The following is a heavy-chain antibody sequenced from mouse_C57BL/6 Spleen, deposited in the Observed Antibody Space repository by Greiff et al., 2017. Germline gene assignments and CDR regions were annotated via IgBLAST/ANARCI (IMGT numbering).Heavy chain of an antibody. Sequence: QVQLKESGPGLVQPSQSLSITCTVSGFSLTSYGVHWVRQSPGKGLEWLGVIWSGGSTDYNAAFISRLSISKDNPKSQVFFKMNSLQADDTAIYYCASPLYGPFAYWGQGTLVTVSA. D-gene: IGHD1-1*02. J-gene: IGHJ3*01. CDR2: IWSGGST. CDR1: GFSLTSYG. V-gene: IGHV2-2*01. CDR3: ASPLYGPFAY.